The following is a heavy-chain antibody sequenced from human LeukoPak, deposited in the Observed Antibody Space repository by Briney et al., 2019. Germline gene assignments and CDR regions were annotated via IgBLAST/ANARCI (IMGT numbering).Heavy chain of an antibody. D-gene: IGHD3-10*01. Sequence: GGSLRLSCAASGFTFSSYWMSWVRQAPGKGLEWVANIKQDGSEKYYVDSVKGRFTISRDNAKNSLYLQMNSLRAEDTAVYYCARDRDYGSGSYYNQPDVWGQGTTVTVSS. CDR3: ARDRDYGSGSYYNQPDV. V-gene: IGHV3-7*01. CDR1: GFTFSSYW. J-gene: IGHJ6*02. CDR2: IKQDGSEK.